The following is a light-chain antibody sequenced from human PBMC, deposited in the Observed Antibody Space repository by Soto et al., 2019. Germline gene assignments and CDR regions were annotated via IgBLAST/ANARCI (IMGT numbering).Light chain of an antibody. J-gene: IGLJ3*02. V-gene: IGLV2-14*01. CDR2: EVS. Sequence: QSALTQPASVSGSPGQSITISCTGTSSDVGGYNYVSWYQQHPGKAPKLMIYEVSNRPSGVSNRFSGSKSGNTASLTISGXXXXXXXXXYCSSYTSSSTRVFGGGTQLTV. CDR3: SSYTSSSTRV. CDR1: SSDVGGYNY.